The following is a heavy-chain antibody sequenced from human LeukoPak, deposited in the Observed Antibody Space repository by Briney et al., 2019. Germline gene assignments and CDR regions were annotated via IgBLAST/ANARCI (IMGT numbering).Heavy chain of an antibody. V-gene: IGHV4-34*01. J-gene: IGHJ4*02. CDR2: IYHRGST. Sequence: SETLSLTCAVYSGSFSGYYWSWIRQPPGKGLEWIGEIYHRGSTNYNPSLKSRVTISVDTSKNQFSLKLNSVTAADTAVYYCARGFATMVRGVVLDFWGQGTLVTVSS. D-gene: IGHD3-10*01. CDR1: SGSFSGYY. CDR3: ARGFATMVRGVVLDF.